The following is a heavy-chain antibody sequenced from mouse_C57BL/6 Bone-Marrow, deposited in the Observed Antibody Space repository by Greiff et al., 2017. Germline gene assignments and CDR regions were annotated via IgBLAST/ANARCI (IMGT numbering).Heavy chain of an antibody. CDR1: GFTFSSYG. CDR3: ARRGLLAWFAY. CDR2: ISSGGSYT. D-gene: IGHD2-3*01. J-gene: IGHJ3*01. Sequence: EVQRVESGGDLVKPGASLKLSCAASGFTFSSYGMSWVRQTPDKRLEWVATISSGGSYTYYPDSVTGRFTISRDNAKNTLYLQLSSLKSEDTAMYYCARRGLLAWFAYWGQGTLVTVSA. V-gene: IGHV5-6*01.